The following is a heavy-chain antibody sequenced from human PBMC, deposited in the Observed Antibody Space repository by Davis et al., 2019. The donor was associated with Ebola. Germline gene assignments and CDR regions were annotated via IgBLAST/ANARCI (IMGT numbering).Heavy chain of an antibody. V-gene: IGHV3-30*04. CDR1: GFIFKTYT. CDR3: ATGTTVDY. CDR2: ISSDGDIK. J-gene: IGHJ4*02. D-gene: IGHD1-7*01. Sequence: PGGSLRLSCAASGFIFKTYTMHWVRQAPGEGLEWVAVISSDGDIKYYADSVKGRFTISRDNSKNTVSLQMNSLRFEDTAIYYCATGTTVDYWGQGTLVTVSS.